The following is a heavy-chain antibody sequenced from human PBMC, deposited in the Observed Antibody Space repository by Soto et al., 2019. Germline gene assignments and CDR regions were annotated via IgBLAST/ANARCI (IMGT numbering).Heavy chain of an antibody. CDR1: GYTFTSYG. D-gene: IGHD3-10*01. V-gene: IGHV1-18*01. J-gene: IGHJ4*02. Sequence: QVQLVQSGAEVKKPGASVKVSCKASGYTFTSYGIGWARQAPGQRIEWMGLISAYNGNTNYAQKLQGRVTMTTVTSTSTAYTELRSVRCGDTPVYYCARPVTELSFGRLLGNQYYCYSWGQGTLVTASS. CDR2: ISAYNGNT. CDR3: ARPVTELSFGRLLGNQYYCYS.